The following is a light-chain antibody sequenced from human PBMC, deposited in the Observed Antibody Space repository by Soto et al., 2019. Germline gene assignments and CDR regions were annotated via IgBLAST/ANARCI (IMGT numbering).Light chain of an antibody. Sequence: EIVMTQSPVTLSVSPGERATLSCRASQSVNSNLAWYQQKHGQPPRLLIYGASTRDTGIPASFIGNGSGTEFTLTASRLQPEDFEVYYCQQYNNWPFTFGPGTKVDIK. CDR2: GAS. J-gene: IGKJ3*01. V-gene: IGKV3-15*01. CDR1: QSVNSN. CDR3: QQYNNWPFT.